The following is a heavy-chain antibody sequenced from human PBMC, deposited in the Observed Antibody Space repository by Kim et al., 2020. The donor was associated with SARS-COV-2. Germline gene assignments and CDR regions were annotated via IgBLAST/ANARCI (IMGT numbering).Heavy chain of an antibody. CDR1: GASITSTSYY. J-gene: IGHJ5*02. CDR3: AKGPISSSDSLA. D-gene: IGHD6-13*01. Sequence: SETLSLTCTISGASITSTSYYWGWIRQPPGKGLEWIGNIYYIGSTHYNPSLRSRVTISIDTSKNQFFLKLPSVTAADTAVYYCAKGPISSSDSLAWGQGTLVTVSS. CDR2: IYYIGST. V-gene: IGHV4-39*01.